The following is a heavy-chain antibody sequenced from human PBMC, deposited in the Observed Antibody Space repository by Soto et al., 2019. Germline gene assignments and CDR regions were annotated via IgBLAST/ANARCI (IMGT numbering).Heavy chain of an antibody. J-gene: IGHJ1*01. CDR3: ARSTTVTTEEYFQH. D-gene: IGHD4-17*01. V-gene: IGHV3-33*01. Sequence: GGSLRLSCAASGFTFSGYGMHWVRQAPGKGLEWVAVIWYDGSNKYYADSVKGRFTISRDDSKNTLYLQMNSLRAEDTAVYYCARSTTVTTEEYFQHWGQGTLVTVSS. CDR2: IWYDGSNK. CDR1: GFTFSGYG.